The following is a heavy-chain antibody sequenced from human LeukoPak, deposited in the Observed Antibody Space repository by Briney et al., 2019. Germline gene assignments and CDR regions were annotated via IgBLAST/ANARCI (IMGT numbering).Heavy chain of an antibody. CDR2: ISGSGGST. D-gene: IGHD5-12*01. J-gene: IGHJ4*02. CDR3: AKDVFGYSGSGGEY. V-gene: IGHV3-23*01. CDR1: GFTFSSYA. Sequence: GGSLRLSCAASGFTFSSYAMSWVRQAPGKGLEWVSAISGSGGSTYYADSVKGRFTISRDNSKNTLYLQMNSLRAEDTAVYYCAKDVFGYSGSGGEYWGQGTLVTVSS.